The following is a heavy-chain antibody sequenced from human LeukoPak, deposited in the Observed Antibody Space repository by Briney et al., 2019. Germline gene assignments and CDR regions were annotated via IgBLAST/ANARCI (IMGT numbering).Heavy chain of an antibody. V-gene: IGHV4-59*05. Sequence: SETLSLTCTVSGGSISSYYWSWIRQPPGKGLEWIGSIYYSGSTYYNPSLENRVTISIDTSKNHFSLKLSSLSAADTSVYYCAKRDDSGGNLVDLWGQGTLVTVS. D-gene: IGHD3-22*01. J-gene: IGHJ4*02. CDR3: AKRDDSGGNLVDL. CDR1: GGSISSYY. CDR2: IYYSGST.